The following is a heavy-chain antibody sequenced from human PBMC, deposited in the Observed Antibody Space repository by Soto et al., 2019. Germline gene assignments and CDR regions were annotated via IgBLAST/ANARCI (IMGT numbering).Heavy chain of an antibody. Sequence: ASVKVSCKASGYTFTSYGISWVRQAPGQGLEWMGWISAYNGNTNYAQKLQGRVTMTTDTSTSTAYMELRSLRSDDTAVYYCARGLYHSSPPLNLFDPWGQGTLVTVSS. CDR2: ISAYNGNT. CDR1: GYTFTSYG. J-gene: IGHJ5*02. D-gene: IGHD3-16*02. V-gene: IGHV1-18*01. CDR3: ARGLYHSSPPLNLFDP.